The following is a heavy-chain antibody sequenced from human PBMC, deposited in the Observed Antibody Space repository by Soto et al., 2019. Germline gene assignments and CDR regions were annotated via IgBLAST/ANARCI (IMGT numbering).Heavy chain of an antibody. CDR2: ISHSGNT. Sequence: QVQLQESGPTLVKPSETLSLTCAVSGDSISSTNWWVWVHQPPGKGLEWIGEISHSGNTNYNPSFKSRVTLSVDKSKNQFSLMLTSVTAADTAVYYCARDRGIAAAGVWGQGTLVTVSS. V-gene: IGHV4-4*02. D-gene: IGHD6-13*01. CDR1: GDSISSTNW. J-gene: IGHJ4*02. CDR3: ARDRGIAAAGV.